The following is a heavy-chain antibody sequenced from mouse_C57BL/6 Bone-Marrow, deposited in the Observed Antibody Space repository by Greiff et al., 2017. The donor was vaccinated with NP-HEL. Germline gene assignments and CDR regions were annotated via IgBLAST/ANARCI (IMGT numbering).Heavy chain of an antibody. D-gene: IGHD1-1*01. CDR2: ISNGGGST. J-gene: IGHJ1*03. Sequence: EVKLVESGGGLVQPGGSLKLSCAASGFTFSDYYMYWVRQTPEKRLEWVAYISNGGGSTYYPDTVKGRFTISRDNAKNTLYLQMSRLKSEDTAMYYCARQGTVVASYWYFDVWGTGTTVTVSS. V-gene: IGHV5-12*01. CDR1: GFTFSDYY. CDR3: ARQGTVVASYWYFDV.